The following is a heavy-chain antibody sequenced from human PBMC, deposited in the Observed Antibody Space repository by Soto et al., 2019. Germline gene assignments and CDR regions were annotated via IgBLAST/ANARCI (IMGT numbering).Heavy chain of an antibody. CDR2: FYASGYT. CDR1: GGSISNYY. J-gene: IGHJ4*02. CDR3: ARGNQVAMSDY. Sequence: PSETLSLTCAVSGGSISNYYWSWIRQPAGKGLEWIGRFYASGYTNYNPSLKSRVTMSLDISKSQFSLRLSSVTAADTAVYYCARGNQVAMSDYWGQGTLVTVSS. V-gene: IGHV4-4*07.